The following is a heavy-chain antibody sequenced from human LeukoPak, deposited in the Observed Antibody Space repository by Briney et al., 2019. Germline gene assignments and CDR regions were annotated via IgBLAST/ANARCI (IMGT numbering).Heavy chain of an antibody. CDR1: SGSISNFH. V-gene: IGHV4-4*07. J-gene: IGHJ4*02. D-gene: IGHD6-13*01. Sequence: SETLSLTCSVSSGSISNFHWSWIRQPAGKGLEWIGRIFTSGSTTYNPSLQSRVTMSVDTSTNQISLKLSSVTAADTAVYYCARVAGSSWYSFDYWGQGTLVTVSS. CDR2: IFTSGST. CDR3: ARVAGSSWYSFDY.